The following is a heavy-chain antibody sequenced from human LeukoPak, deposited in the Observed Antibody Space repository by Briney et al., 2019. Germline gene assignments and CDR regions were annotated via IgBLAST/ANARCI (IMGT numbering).Heavy chain of an antibody. V-gene: IGHV4-59*01. CDR1: GGSISSYY. CDR2: IYYSGGT. Sequence: PSETLSLTCTVSGGSISSYYWSWIRQPPGKGLEWIGYIYYSGGTNYNPSLKSRVTISVDTSRNQFSLKLSSVTAADTAVYYCARAGSIAATPWDYWGQGTLVTVSS. CDR3: ARAGSIAATPWDY. J-gene: IGHJ4*02. D-gene: IGHD6-6*01.